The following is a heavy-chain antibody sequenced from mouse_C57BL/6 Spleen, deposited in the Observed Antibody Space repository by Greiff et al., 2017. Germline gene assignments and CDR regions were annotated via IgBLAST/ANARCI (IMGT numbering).Heavy chain of an antibody. J-gene: IGHJ2*01. CDR3: AREYYYGSSYGNYFDY. CDR2: INYDGSST. Sequence: EVKLVESEGGLVQPGSSMKLSCTASGFTFSDYYMAWVRQVPEKGLEWVANINYDGSSTYYLDSLKSRFIISRDNAKNILYLQMSSLKSEDTATYYCAREYYYGSSYGNYFDYWGQGTTLTVSS. D-gene: IGHD1-1*01. CDR1: GFTFSDYY. V-gene: IGHV5-16*01.